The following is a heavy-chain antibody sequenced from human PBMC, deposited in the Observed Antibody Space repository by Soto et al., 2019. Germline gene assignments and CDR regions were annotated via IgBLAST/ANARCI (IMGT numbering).Heavy chain of an antibody. Sequence: QVQLVQSGAEVKKPGSSVKVSCKASGGTFSSYAISWVRQAPGQWLEWMGGIIPIFGTANYAQKFQGRVTITADESTSTAYMELSSLRSEDTAVYYCARDNCYYDSSGYSTCFDYWGQGTLVTVSS. CDR2: IIPIFGTA. CDR1: GGTFSSYA. V-gene: IGHV1-69*12. J-gene: IGHJ4*02. CDR3: ARDNCYYDSSGYSTCFDY. D-gene: IGHD3-22*01.